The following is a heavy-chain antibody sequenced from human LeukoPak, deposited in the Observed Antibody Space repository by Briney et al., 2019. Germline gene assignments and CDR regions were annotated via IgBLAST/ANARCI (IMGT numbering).Heavy chain of an antibody. CDR2: VSPFGSDT. J-gene: IGHJ4*02. Sequence: PGESLKISCKASGYTFTSYWIAWVRQGPGKGLEWMGIVSPFGSDTRYRPSFQGQVSISADKSISTAYLQWTSLKASDTAMYYCARTTALGIAVTGYFDFWGQGTLVTVSS. V-gene: IGHV5-51*01. CDR3: ARTTALGIAVTGYFDF. CDR1: GYTFTSYW. D-gene: IGHD6-19*01.